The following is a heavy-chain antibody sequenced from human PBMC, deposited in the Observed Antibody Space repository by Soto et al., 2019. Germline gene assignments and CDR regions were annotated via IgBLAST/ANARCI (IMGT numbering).Heavy chain of an antibody. CDR1: GGSISSGGYY. CDR3: ARVLGSTSFDYYMDV. D-gene: IGHD2-2*01. CDR2: IYYSGST. Sequence: SETLSLTCTVSGGSISSGGYYWSRIRQHPGKGLEWIGYIYYSGSTYYNPSLKSRVTISVDTSKNQFSLKLSSVTAADTAVYYCARVLGSTSFDYYMDVWGKGTTVTVSS. V-gene: IGHV4-31*03. J-gene: IGHJ6*03.